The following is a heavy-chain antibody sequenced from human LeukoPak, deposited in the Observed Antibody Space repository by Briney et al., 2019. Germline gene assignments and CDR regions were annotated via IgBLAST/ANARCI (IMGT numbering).Heavy chain of an antibody. CDR1: GFTFSNYA. CDR3: AKWGDYDVLTGYYVSDY. J-gene: IGHJ4*02. V-gene: IGHV3-23*01. D-gene: IGHD3-9*01. CDR2: ITGGGSGI. Sequence: GASLRLSCAASGFTFSNYAMSWVRQAPGKGLEGFSAITGGGSGIYYADSMKSRFTISRDNSKNTLYLQINSLRAEDTAVYYCAKWGDYDVLTGYYVSDYWGQGTLVTVSS.